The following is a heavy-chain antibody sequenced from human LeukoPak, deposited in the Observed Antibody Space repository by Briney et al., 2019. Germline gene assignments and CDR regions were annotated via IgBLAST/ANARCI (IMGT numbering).Heavy chain of an antibody. V-gene: IGHV4-59*08. CDR1: GGSIGNNY. CDR2: IYYTGAT. J-gene: IGHJ4*02. Sequence: PSETLSLTCTVSGGSIGNNYWTWIRQPPGKGLEYIGYIYYTGATNYNPSLKSRVTISVDTSKSQFSLKLSSVTAADTAVYFCAKYGNSGWVIDNWGQGALVTGSS. CDR3: AKYGNSGWVIDN. D-gene: IGHD6-19*01.